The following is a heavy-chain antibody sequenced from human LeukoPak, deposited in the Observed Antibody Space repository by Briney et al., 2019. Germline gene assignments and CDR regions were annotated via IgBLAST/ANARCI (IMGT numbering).Heavy chain of an antibody. CDR2: IIPILGIA. D-gene: IGHD3-9*01. V-gene: IGHV1-69*04. CDR1: GGTFSSYA. J-gene: IGHJ4*02. Sequence: SVKVSCKASGGTFSSYAISWVRQAPGQGLEWMGRIIPILGIANYAQKFQGRVTITRDTSASTAYMELSSLRSEDTAVYYCARREYSYDILTGYYESYYFDYWGQGTLVTVSS. CDR3: ARREYSYDILTGYYESYYFDY.